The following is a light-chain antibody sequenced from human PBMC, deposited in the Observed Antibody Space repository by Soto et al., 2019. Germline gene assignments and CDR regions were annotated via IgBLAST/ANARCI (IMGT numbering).Light chain of an antibody. CDR1: QNINGF. CDR3: QQSYSSPQT. Sequence: DIQMTQSPSSLSASVGDSVSMTCRAGQNINGFLSWYQQKPGKAPKLLIYGASSLRSGVPSRFSGSGSGTDFTLTIRSLQPEDFATYYCQQSYSSPQTFGQGTKVEIK. J-gene: IGKJ1*01. CDR2: GAS. V-gene: IGKV1-39*01.